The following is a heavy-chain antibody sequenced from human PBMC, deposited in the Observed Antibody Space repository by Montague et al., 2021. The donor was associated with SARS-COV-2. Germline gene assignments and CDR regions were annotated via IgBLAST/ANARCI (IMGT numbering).Heavy chain of an antibody. CDR2: INHSGST. CDR1: GGSFSGYY. D-gene: IGHD3-22*01. V-gene: IGHV4-34*01. Sequence: SETLSLTCAVYGGSFSGYYCRWIRQPPGKGPEWIGEINHSGSTNXNPSPKSRVTISVDTSKNQFPLKLSSVTAADTAVYYCARRPHYYDSSGYYYPGPQRYYFDYWGQGTLVTVSS. J-gene: IGHJ4*02. CDR3: ARRPHYYDSSGYYYPGPQRYYFDY.